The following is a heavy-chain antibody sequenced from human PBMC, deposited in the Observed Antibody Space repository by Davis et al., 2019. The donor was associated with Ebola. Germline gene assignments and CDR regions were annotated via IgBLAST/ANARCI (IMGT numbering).Heavy chain of an antibody. D-gene: IGHD3-22*01. CDR1: GDSMSSYY. J-gene: IGHJ3*02. CDR3: ARGSSGYAFDI. CDR2: ISYSGST. Sequence: SETLSLTCTVSGDSMSSYYWSWIRQPPGKGLEWIGYISYSGSTYYNPSLKSRVTISVDTSKNQFSLKLSSVTAADTAVYYCARGSSGYAFDIWGQGTMVTVSS. V-gene: IGHV4-59*12.